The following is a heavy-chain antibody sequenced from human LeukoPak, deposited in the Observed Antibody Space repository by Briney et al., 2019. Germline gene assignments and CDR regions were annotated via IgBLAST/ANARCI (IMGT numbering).Heavy chain of an antibody. D-gene: IGHD3-10*01. Sequence: PSETLSLTCTVSGGSISSYYWSWIRQPPGKGLEWIGYIYYSGSTYYNPSLKSRVTISVDTSKNQFSLKLSSVTAADTAVYYCAREAYYGSGRGNWFDPWGQGTLVTVSS. J-gene: IGHJ5*02. CDR1: GGSISSYY. CDR3: AREAYYGSGRGNWFDP. CDR2: IYYSGST. V-gene: IGHV4-59*12.